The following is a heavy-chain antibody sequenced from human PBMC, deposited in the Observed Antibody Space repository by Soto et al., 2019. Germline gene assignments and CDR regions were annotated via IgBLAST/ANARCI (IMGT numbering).Heavy chain of an antibody. D-gene: IGHD3-10*01. CDR3: ARARVVVDYYYYGMDG. V-gene: IGHV1-18*01. Sequence: ASVQVSCKASGYTFTSYGISWVRLAPGQGLEWMGWISAFNGNTNYAQNLQHRVTMTTDTSTSTAYMELRSLTSDDTAVYYCARARVVVDYYYYGMDGCGQGTTVSVSS. CDR1: GYTFTSYG. CDR2: ISAFNGNT. J-gene: IGHJ6*02.